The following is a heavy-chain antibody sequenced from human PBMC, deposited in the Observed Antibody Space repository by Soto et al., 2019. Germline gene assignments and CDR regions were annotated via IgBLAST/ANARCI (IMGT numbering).Heavy chain of an antibody. D-gene: IGHD3-22*01. CDR1: GGSFSGYY. J-gene: IGHJ5*02. CDR3: ARYLSCDSISCQNWFDP. Sequence: QVQLQQWGAGLLKPSETLSLTCAVYGGSFSGYYWTWIRQPPGKGLEWIWEINHIGSTNYNPSLQSRVTISVDTSKNQFSLKLSSVTAADTAVYYCARYLSCDSISCQNWFDPWGQGTLVTVSS. V-gene: IGHV4-34*01. CDR2: INHIGST.